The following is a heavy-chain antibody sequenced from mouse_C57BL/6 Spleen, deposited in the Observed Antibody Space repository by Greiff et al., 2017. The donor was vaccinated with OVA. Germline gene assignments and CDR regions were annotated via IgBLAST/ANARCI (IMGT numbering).Heavy chain of an antibody. CDR2: IYPGDGGT. D-gene: IGHD1-1*01. V-gene: IGHV1-82*01. J-gene: IGHJ1*03. CDR3: ASRAYGSSYWYFDV. Sequence: QVQLKQSGPELVKPGASVKISCKASGYAFSSSWMNWVKQRPGKGLEWIGRIYPGDGGTNYNGKFKGKATLTADKSSSTAYMQLSSLTSAASAVYFCASRAYGSSYWYFDVWGTGTTVTVSS. CDR1: GYAFSSSW.